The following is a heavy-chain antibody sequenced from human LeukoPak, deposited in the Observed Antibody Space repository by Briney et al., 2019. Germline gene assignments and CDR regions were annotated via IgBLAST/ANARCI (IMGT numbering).Heavy chain of an antibody. Sequence: PGGSLRLSCAASGFTFSNYWMSWVRQAPGKGLEWVANIRHDGSEKYYVDSVKGRFTISRDNAKNSLYLQMNSLRAEDTAVYYCVKVAVQTQVVPAAIFFDYWGQGTLVTVSS. D-gene: IGHD2-2*01. CDR1: GFTFSNYW. CDR3: VKVAVQTQVVPAAIFFDY. CDR2: IRHDGSEK. J-gene: IGHJ4*02. V-gene: IGHV3-7*01.